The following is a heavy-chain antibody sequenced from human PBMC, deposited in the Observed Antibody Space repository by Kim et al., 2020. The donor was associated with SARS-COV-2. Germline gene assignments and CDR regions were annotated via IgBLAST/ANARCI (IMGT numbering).Heavy chain of an antibody. CDR3: AKTRRYNWNADAFDI. V-gene: IGHV3-30*18. CDR1: GFTFSSYG. J-gene: IGHJ3*02. CDR2: ISYDGSNK. Sequence: GGSLRLSCAASGFTFSSYGMHWVRQAPGKGLEWVAVISYDGSNKYYADSVKGRFTISRDNSKNTLYLQMNSLRAEDTAVYYCAKTRRYNWNADAFDIWGQGTMVTVSS. D-gene: IGHD1-20*01.